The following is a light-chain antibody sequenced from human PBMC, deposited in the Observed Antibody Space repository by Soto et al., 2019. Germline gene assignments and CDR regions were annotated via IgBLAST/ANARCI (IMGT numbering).Light chain of an antibody. J-gene: IGKJ5*01. Sequence: DIVFTQSPGTLSLSPGERATLSCRASQSVRSSYLAWYQQRPGQAPRLLISDAYNRATGIQDRFSGSGSGTDFTLTISRLEPEDFALYYCKQYGGSPITFGQGTRLEIK. CDR3: KQYGGSPIT. CDR2: DAY. V-gene: IGKV3-20*01. CDR1: QSVRSSY.